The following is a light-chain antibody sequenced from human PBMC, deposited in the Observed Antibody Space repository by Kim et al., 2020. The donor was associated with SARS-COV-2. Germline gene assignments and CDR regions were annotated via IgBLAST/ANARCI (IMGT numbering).Light chain of an antibody. J-gene: IGKJ5*01. CDR1: QGVSSN. V-gene: IGKV3-15*01. CDR3: QQYNNWPPVT. Sequence: IFITHSPSTLSVSPGDRATLSCRASQGVSSNLAWFQQKPGQAPRLLIYGASTRATGVPARFSGTGSGTEFTLTISSLQSEDFAVYYCQQYNNWPPVTFGQGTRLEIK. CDR2: GAS.